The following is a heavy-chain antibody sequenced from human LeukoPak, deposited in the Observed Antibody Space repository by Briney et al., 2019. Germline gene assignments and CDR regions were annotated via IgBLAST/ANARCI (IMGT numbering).Heavy chain of an antibody. CDR2: NSSSGSTI. CDR3: ARVRCGGDCYSYGWFDP. D-gene: IGHD2-21*02. CDR1: GFTFSDYY. J-gene: IGHJ5*02. Sequence: GGSLRLSCAASGFTFSDYYMSWIRQAPGRGLEWVSYNSSSGSTIYYADSVKGRFTISRDNAKNSLYLQTNSLRAEDTAVYYCARVRCGGDCYSYGWFDPWGQGTLVTVSS. V-gene: IGHV3-11*01.